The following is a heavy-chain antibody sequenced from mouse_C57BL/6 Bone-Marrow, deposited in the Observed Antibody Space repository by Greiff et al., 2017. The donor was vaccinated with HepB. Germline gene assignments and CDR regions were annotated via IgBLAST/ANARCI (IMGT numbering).Heavy chain of an antibody. D-gene: IGHD2-1*01. J-gene: IGHJ2*01. V-gene: IGHV5-4*03. CDR1: GFTFSSYA. CDR3: ARVPLYYGNYDVDY. CDR2: ISDGGSYT. Sequence: EVKLMESGGGLVKPGGSLKLSCAASGFTFSSYAMSWVRQTPEKRLEWVATISDGGSYTYYPDNVKGRFTISRDNAKNNLYLQMGHLKSEDTAMCYCARVPLYYGNYDVDYWGQGTTLTVSS.